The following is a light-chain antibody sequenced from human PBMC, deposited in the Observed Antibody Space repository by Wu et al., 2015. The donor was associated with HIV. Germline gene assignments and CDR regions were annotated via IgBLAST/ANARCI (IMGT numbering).Light chain of an antibody. J-gene: IGKJ1*01. CDR2: GAS. CDR1: QSVSSN. V-gene: IGKV3-15*01. Sequence: EIVMTQSPATLSVSPGERATLSCRASQSVSSNLAWYQQKPGQAPRLLIYGASNRAAGVPARFSGSRSGTDFTLSVSSLQSEDFAIYYCQQYDFWPRTFGPGTRVEIK. CDR3: QQYDFWPRT.